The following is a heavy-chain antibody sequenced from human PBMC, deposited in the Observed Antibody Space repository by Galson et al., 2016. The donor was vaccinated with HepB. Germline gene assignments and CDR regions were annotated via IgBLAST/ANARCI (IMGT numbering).Heavy chain of an antibody. V-gene: IGHV3-11*01. D-gene: IGHD1-26*01. CDR3: ARQYGGGAHHCDS. CDR1: GFTFSNYY. CDR2: ISTRGITI. Sequence: SLRLSCAASGFTFSNYYMTWIRQAPGKGLESISYISTRGITIYYADSVKGRFTISRDNAKNLLCLQMNSLRAEDTAVYYCARQYGGGAHHCDSWGHGTLVTVSS. J-gene: IGHJ5*01.